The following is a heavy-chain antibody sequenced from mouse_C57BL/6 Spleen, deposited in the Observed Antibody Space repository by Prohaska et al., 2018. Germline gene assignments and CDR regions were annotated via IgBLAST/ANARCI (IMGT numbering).Heavy chain of an antibody. Sequence: DVQLQESGPGLVKPSQSLSLTCYVTGYSITSGYYWNWIRQFPGNKLEWMGYISYDGSNNYNPSLKNRISITRDTSKNQFFLKLNSVTTEDTATYYCARGGLLRFAYWGQGTLVTVSA. J-gene: IGHJ3*01. V-gene: IGHV3-6*01. D-gene: IGHD1-1*01. CDR2: ISYDGSN. CDR1: GYSITSGYY. CDR3: ARGGLLRFAY.